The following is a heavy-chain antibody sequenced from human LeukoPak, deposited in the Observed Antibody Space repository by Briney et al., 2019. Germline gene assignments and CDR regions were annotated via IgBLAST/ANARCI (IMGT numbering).Heavy chain of an antibody. V-gene: IGHV4-59*01. D-gene: IGHD3-10*01. CDR2: IYYSGST. J-gene: IGHJ6*02. CDR3: ARAIGTYYYGSGSYYGMDV. CDR1: GGSISSYY. Sequence: SETLSLTCTVSGGSISSYYWSWMRQPPGKGLEWIGYIYYSGSTNYNPSLKSRVTISVDTSKNQFSLKLSSVTAADTAVYYCARAIGTYYYGSGSYYGMDVWGQGTTVTVSS.